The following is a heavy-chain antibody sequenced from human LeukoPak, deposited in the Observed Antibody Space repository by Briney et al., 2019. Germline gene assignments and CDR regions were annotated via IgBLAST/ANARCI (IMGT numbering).Heavy chain of an antibody. CDR1: GVNLGSYA. CDR2: ISSSSSYT. CDR3: ASSSQMVRGVANFDY. J-gene: IGHJ4*02. V-gene: IGHV3-21*05. D-gene: IGHD3-10*01. Sequence: YPGGSLRLSCAASGVNLGSYAMSWARQAPGKGLEWVSYISSSSSYTNYADSVKGRFTISRDNAKNSLYLQMNSLRAEDTAVYYCASSSQMVRGVANFDYWGQGTLVTVSS.